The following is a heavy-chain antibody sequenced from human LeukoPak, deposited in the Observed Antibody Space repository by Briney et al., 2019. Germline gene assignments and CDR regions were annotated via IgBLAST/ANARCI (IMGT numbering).Heavy chain of an antibody. D-gene: IGHD3-10*01. V-gene: IGHV3-7*01. Sequence: PGGSLRLSCAASGFTFSGFWMGWVRQAPGEGLEWAANIKPDGSATYYVDSVKGRFTISRDNAKSLLYLQMNSLRAEDSALYYCARWGVSAGLDSWGQGTLVTVSS. J-gene: IGHJ5*01. CDR3: ARWGVSAGLDS. CDR1: GFTFSGFW. CDR2: IKPDGSAT.